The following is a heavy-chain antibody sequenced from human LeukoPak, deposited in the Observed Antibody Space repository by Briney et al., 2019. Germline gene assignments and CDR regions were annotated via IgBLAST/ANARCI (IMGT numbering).Heavy chain of an antibody. Sequence: GGSLRLPCVASGFTRGMHWVRQAPGNGLEWVGFIRFDGTDSDYADSVKGRFTISRDNSKNTLFLQLSSLKPEDTAMYYCAMERLSGFSFVHWGQGTLVAVSS. CDR1: GFTRG. V-gene: IGHV3-30*02. CDR3: AMERLSGFSFVH. CDR2: IRFDGTDS. J-gene: IGHJ5*02. D-gene: IGHD3-3*01.